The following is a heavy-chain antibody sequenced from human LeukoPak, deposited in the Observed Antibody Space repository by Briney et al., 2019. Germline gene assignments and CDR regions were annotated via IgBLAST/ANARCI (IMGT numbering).Heavy chain of an antibody. CDR3: ARRVARYYVDY. J-gene: IGHJ4*02. Sequence: GGSLRLSCAASGFTFSSYSMNWVRQAPGKGLEWVSSISSSSSYIYYADSVKGRFTISRDNSKNTLYLQMNSLSAEDTAVYYCARRVARYYVDYWGQGTLVTVSS. CDR1: GFTFSSYS. V-gene: IGHV3-21*01. CDR2: ISSSSSYI.